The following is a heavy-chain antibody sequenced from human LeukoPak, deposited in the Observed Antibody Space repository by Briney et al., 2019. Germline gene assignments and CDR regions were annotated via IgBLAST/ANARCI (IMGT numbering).Heavy chain of an antibody. CDR1: GFSLSGYW. Sequence: GGSLRLSCVASGFSLSGYWMYWVRQAPGKGLMYISRNNGDGSTTNYADVVKGRFTMSRDNVKNTLYLQMNSLRVEDTAVYYCARGILPHYWGQGTLVTVSS. CDR3: ARGILPHY. V-gene: IGHV3-74*01. CDR2: NNGDGSTT. J-gene: IGHJ4*02.